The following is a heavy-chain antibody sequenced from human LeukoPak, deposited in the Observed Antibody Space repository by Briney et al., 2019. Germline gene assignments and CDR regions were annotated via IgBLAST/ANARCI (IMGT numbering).Heavy chain of an antibody. CDR2: INHSGST. CDR3: ARRRAIDAFDI. CDR1: GGSFSGYY. Sequence: PSETLSLTCAVYGGSFSGYYWSWIRQPPGKGLEWIGEINHSGSTNYNPSLKSRVTISVDTSKNQFSLKLSSVTAADTAVYNCARRRAIDAFDIWGQGTMVTVSS. V-gene: IGHV4-34*01. J-gene: IGHJ3*02.